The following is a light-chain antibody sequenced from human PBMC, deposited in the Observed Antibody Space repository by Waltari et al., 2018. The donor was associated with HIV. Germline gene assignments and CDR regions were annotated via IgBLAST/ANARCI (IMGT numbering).Light chain of an antibody. Sequence: SSELTQAPAVSVALGQTVRITCQGDSLRSYSATWYRQKPGQAPVLVLYGENNWPYGIPDRFSGSSSGDTATLTITGAQAEDEADYYCDSRDTDGRLHVFGTGTTVTVL. V-gene: IGLV3-19*01. CDR1: SLRSYS. J-gene: IGLJ1*01. CDR2: GEN. CDR3: DSRDTDGRLHV.